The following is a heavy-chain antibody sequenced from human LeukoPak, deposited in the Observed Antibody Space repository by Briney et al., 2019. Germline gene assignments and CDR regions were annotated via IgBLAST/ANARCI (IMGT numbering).Heavy chain of an antibody. CDR3: ARDGVFSGAYALGY. V-gene: IGHV1-2*02. CDR1: GYKFTDYY. CDR2: INPSSGGT. Sequence: ASVKVSCKASGYKFTDYYIHWVRQAPGQGLEWLGYINPSSGGTRSAQKFQGTVTMTRDTSMSTAYMELRSLRSDDTAVYYCARDGVFSGAYALGYWGQGTLVTVSS. J-gene: IGHJ4*02. D-gene: IGHD3-16*01.